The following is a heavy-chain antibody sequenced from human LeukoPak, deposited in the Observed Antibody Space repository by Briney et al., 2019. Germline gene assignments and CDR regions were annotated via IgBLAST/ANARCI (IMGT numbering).Heavy chain of an antibody. Sequence: GGSLRLSCAASGFTFSSYEMNWVRQAPGKGLERVSYISSSGSTIYYADSVKGRFTISRDNAKNSLYLQMNSLRAEDTAVYYCAELGITMIGGVWGKGTTVTISS. D-gene: IGHD3-10*02. J-gene: IGHJ6*04. CDR1: GFTFSSYE. CDR2: ISSSGSTI. CDR3: AELGITMIGGV. V-gene: IGHV3-48*03.